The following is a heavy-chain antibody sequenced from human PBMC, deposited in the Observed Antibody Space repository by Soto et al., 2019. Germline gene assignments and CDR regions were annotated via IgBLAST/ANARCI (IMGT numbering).Heavy chain of an antibody. D-gene: IGHD3-9*01. CDR3: ARGDWLLSEYFQH. CDR2: INAGNGDT. V-gene: IGHV1-3*01. Sequence: QVQVVQSGAEVQKPGASVKLSCKASGYIFTNYAVHWVRQAPGQRLEWMGWINAGNGDTKYSQKFQGRVTITRDTAASTVYMELRSLKSEDTAVYYCARGDWLLSEYFQHWGQGTLVTVS. J-gene: IGHJ1*01. CDR1: GYIFTNYA.